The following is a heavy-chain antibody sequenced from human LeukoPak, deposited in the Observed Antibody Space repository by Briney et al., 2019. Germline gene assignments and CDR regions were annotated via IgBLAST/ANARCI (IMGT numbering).Heavy chain of an antibody. V-gene: IGHV3-23*01. Sequence: GGSLRLSCAASGFTFNSYAMSWVRQAPGKGLEWVSIISATGERTYYSDSVKGRFTVSRDTSKNTLYLEMSSLRVEDTAMYYCAKSRILLWFGDSDYWGQGTLVTVSS. CDR2: ISATGERT. CDR3: AKSRILLWFGDSDY. CDR1: GFTFNSYA. J-gene: IGHJ4*02. D-gene: IGHD3-10*01.